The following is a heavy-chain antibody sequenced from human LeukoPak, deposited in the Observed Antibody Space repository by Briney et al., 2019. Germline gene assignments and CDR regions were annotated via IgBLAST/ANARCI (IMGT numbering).Heavy chain of an antibody. V-gene: IGHV3-33*06. J-gene: IGHJ4*02. CDR2: IWNDGSNN. D-gene: IGHD4-11*01. CDR3: AKDAQRGFDYSNSLEY. CDR1: GFTFSHYG. Sequence: PERSLRLSCAASGFTFSHYGMHWVRQAPGKGLEWVAVIWNDGSNNYYADSVKGRFTISRDNSKNTLYLQMNSLRDQDTAVYYCAKDAQRGFDYSNSLEYWGQGTLVTVSS.